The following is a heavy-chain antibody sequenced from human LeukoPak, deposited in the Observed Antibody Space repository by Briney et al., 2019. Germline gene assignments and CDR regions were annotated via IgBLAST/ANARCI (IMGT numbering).Heavy chain of an antibody. Sequence: PSETLSLTCAVYGGSFSGYFWSWIRQPPGKGLEWIGDINHNGGTNYNPSLKSRVTISVDTSKNQFSLKLSSVAGADTAMYYCARTLGDYGDYVFFDYWGQGTLVTVSS. D-gene: IGHD4-17*01. CDR3: ARTLGDYGDYVFFDY. CDR2: INHNGGT. V-gene: IGHV4-34*01. J-gene: IGHJ4*02. CDR1: GGSFSGYF.